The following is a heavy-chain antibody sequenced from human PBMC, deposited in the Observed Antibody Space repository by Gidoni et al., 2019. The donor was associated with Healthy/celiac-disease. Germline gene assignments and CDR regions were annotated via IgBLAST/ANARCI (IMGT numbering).Heavy chain of an antibody. CDR2: INHSGST. J-gene: IGHJ6*02. Sequence: QVQLQQWGAGLLKPSETLSLTCAVYGGSFSGYYWSWIRQPPGKGLEWIGEINHSGSTNYNPSLKSRVTISVDTSKNQFSLKLSSVTAADTAVYYCASIRSIAARPGAGYYYYYYGMDVWGQGTTVTVSS. CDR3: ASIRSIAARPGAGYYYYYYGMDV. D-gene: IGHD6-6*01. CDR1: GGSFSGYY. V-gene: IGHV4-34*01.